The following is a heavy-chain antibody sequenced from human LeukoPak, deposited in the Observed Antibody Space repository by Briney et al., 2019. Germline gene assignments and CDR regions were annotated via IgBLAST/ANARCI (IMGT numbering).Heavy chain of an antibody. Sequence: GGSLRLSRAASGFTFSSYAMSRVRQAPGKGLEWVSAISGSGGSTYYADSVKGRFTISRDNSKNTLYLQMNSLRAEDTAVYYCAKIGGGWYSGDEGYWGQGTLVTVSS. V-gene: IGHV3-23*01. CDR3: AKIGGGWYSGDEGY. CDR1: GFTFSSYA. J-gene: IGHJ4*02. CDR2: ISGSGGST. D-gene: IGHD5-12*01.